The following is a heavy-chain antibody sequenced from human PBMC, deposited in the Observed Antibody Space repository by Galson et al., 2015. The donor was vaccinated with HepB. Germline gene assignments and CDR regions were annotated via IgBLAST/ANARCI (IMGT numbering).Heavy chain of an antibody. J-gene: IGHJ4*02. CDR3: ARVILTDYTYTLDY. D-gene: IGHD3-9*01. V-gene: IGHV3-74*01. CDR1: GFTFSSYW. Sequence: SLRLSCAASGFTFSSYWLHWVRQAPGKGLVCVSRINREGSSTNYADSVKGRFTISRDNAKNTLYLPMNSLRPEDAAVYYCARVILTDYTYTLDYWGLGTLVTVSS. CDR2: INREGSST.